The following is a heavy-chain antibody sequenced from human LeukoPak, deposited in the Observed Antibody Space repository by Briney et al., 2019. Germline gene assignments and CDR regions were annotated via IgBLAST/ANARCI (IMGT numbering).Heavy chain of an antibody. CDR1: GFTVSSNY. CDR3: ARGSADYNNFWLSY. V-gene: IGHV3-53*01. D-gene: IGHD4-11*01. Sequence: PGGSLRLSCAASGFTVSSNYMSWVRQAPGKGLEWVSVIYSGGSTYYADSVKGRFTISRDNSKNTLYLQMNSLRAEDTAVYYCARGSADYNNFWLSYWGQGTLVTVSS. CDR2: IYSGGST. J-gene: IGHJ4*02.